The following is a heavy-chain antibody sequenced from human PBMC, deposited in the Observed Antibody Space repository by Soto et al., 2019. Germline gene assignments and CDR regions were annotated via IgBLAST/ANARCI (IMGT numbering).Heavy chain of an antibody. J-gene: IGHJ2*01. Sequence: GGSLRLSCAASGFTVSSNYMSWIRQAPGKGLEWVSYISSSSSYTNYADSVKGRFTISRDNAKNSLYLQMNSLRAEDTAVYYCARGPGIAAAGRDYWYFDLWGRGTLVTVSS. V-gene: IGHV3-11*05. CDR1: GFTVSSNY. D-gene: IGHD6-13*01. CDR3: ARGPGIAAAGRDYWYFDL. CDR2: ISSSSSYT.